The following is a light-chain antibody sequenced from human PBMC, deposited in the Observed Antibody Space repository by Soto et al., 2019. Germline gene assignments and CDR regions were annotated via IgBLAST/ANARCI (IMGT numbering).Light chain of an antibody. CDR2: LGS. CDR1: QSLLDSDDGNTY. J-gene: IGKJ3*01. V-gene: IGKV2-28*01. Sequence: DIVMTQTPLSLPVTPGEAASISCRSSQSLLDSDDGNTYLDWYPQKPGQSPQLLIYLGSNRASGVPDRFSGSGSGINFTLKISRVEAEDVGVYYCMQALPSPRGFTFGPGTKVDIK. CDR3: MQALPSPRGFT.